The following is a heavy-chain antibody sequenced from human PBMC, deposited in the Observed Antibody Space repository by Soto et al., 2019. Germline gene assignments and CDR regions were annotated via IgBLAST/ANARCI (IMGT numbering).Heavy chain of an antibody. CDR3: AKAATYDLWSGYNSHMDV. CDR2: ITRSADST. Sequence: VQLLESGGGLVQPGGSLRLSCAASGFTFSNYAMNWVRQAPGKGLEWVSAITRSADSTYYADSVKGRVTVSRDNSKNTLYVQMNSLRAEDTAEYYCAKAATYDLWSGYNSHMDVWGKGTTVTVSS. D-gene: IGHD3-3*01. V-gene: IGHV3-23*01. J-gene: IGHJ6*03. CDR1: GFTFSNYA.